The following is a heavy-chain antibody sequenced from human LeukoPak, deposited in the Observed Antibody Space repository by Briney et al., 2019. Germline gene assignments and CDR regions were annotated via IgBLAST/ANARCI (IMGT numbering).Heavy chain of an antibody. CDR2: ISGSGDST. CDR1: GFTFSSYA. V-gene: IGHV3-23*01. CDR3: AKDIRQWLGFDLDY. D-gene: IGHD6-19*01. J-gene: IGHJ4*02. Sequence: GGSLRLSCAASGFTFSSYAMSWVRQAPGKGLEWVSAISGSGDSTYYGDSVKGRFTISRDNSKNTLYLQMNSLRAEDTALYYCAKDIRQWLGFDLDYWGQGTLVTVSS.